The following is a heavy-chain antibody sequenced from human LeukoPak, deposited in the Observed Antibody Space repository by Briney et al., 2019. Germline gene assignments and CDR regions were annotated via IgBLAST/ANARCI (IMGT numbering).Heavy chain of an antibody. J-gene: IGHJ4*02. V-gene: IGHV4-34*01. Sequence: SETLSLTCAVYGGSFGGYYWSWIRQPPGKGLEWIGEINHSGSTNYNPSLKSRVTISVDTSKNQFSLKLSSVTAADTAVYYCARGPLKYYYDSSGYSTPFSYWGQGTLVTVSS. CDR3: ARGPLKYYYDSSGYSTPFSY. CDR1: GGSFGGYY. CDR2: INHSGST. D-gene: IGHD3-22*01.